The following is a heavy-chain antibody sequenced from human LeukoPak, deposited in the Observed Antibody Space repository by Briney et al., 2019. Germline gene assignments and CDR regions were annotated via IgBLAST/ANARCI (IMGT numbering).Heavy chain of an antibody. CDR3: ARDQGTIFGVVIDYYGMDV. Sequence: PGGSLRLSCAASGFTFSDYYMSWIRQAPGKGLEWVSYISSSGSTIYYADSVKGRFTISRDNAKNSLYLQMNSLRAEDTAVYYCARDQGTIFGVVIDYYGMDVWGRGTTVTVSS. CDR2: ISSSGSTI. J-gene: IGHJ6*02. V-gene: IGHV3-11*01. D-gene: IGHD3-3*01. CDR1: GFTFSDYY.